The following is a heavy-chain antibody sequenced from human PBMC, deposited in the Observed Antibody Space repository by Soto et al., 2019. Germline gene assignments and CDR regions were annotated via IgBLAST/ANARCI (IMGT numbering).Heavy chain of an antibody. D-gene: IGHD3-10*01. V-gene: IGHV1-3*01. CDR1: GYTFTSYA. J-gene: IGHJ6*02. CDR2: INAGNGNT. Sequence: ASVKVSCKASGYTFTSYAMHWVRQAPGQRLEWMGWINAGNGNTKYSQKFQGRVTMTEDTSTDTAYMELSSLRSEDTAVYYCATVPGSRPMVRGVMTNYYYYYGMDVWGQGTTVTVSS. CDR3: ATVPGSRPMVRGVMTNYYYYYGMDV.